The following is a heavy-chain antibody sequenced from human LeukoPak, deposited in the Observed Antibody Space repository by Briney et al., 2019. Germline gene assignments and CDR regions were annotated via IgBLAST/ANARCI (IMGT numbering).Heavy chain of an antibody. D-gene: IGHD6-13*01. Sequence: GGSLRLSCTASGFTFSSYAMNWVRQAPGKGLEWVSYISTSSSSTNYADSVKGRFTISRDNAKNSLYLQMNSLRAEDTAVYYCARDASSSSWYNFDYWGQGTLVTVSS. V-gene: IGHV3-48*04. CDR2: ISTSSSST. CDR1: GFTFSSYA. J-gene: IGHJ4*02. CDR3: ARDASSSSWYNFDY.